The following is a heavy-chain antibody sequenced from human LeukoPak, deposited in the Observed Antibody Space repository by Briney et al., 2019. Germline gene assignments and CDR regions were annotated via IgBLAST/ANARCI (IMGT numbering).Heavy chain of an antibody. J-gene: IGHJ4*02. V-gene: IGHV1-2*06. D-gene: IGHD1-26*01. CDR3: ARSRGSYGLFKIDY. CDR1: GYTFTGYY. Sequence: GASVKVSCKASGYTFTGYYMHWVRQAPGQGLEWMGRINPNSGVTNSAQKLQRRVTMTRDTSISTAYMELSRLRSDDTAVYYCARSRGSYGLFKIDYWGQGTLVTVSS. CDR2: INPNSGVT.